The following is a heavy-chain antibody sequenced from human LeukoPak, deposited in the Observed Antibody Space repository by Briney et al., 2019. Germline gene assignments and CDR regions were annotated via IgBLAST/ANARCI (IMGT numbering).Heavy chain of an antibody. J-gene: IGHJ4*02. CDR1: GASITSFY. D-gene: IGHD3-16*01. V-gene: IGHV4-4*07. CDR3: ARDSKSTSYDH. Sequence: SETLSLTCTVSGASITSFYWSWIRQPAGKGLEWIGRIYTSGTTNYNPSLKSRVTMSVDASKNQFSLKLTSVTAADTAGCYCARDSKSTSYDHWGQGTLVTVSS. CDR2: IYTSGTT.